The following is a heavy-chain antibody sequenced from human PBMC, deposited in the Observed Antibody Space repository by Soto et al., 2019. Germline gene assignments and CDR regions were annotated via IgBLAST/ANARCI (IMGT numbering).Heavy chain of an antibody. Sequence: QVQLQASGPGLVKPSETLSLTCDVSGYAISSGFYWAWIRQPPGKRLEWIGNIYHSGTTYYNPSLKSRVTMSVDTSKNQFSLRLSSVTAADTAVYYCAASTFLSGVSGYFHLDFWGQGTLVTVSS. CDR3: AASTFLSGVSGYFHLDF. V-gene: IGHV4-38-2*01. J-gene: IGHJ4*02. CDR2: IYHSGTT. CDR1: GYAISSGFY. D-gene: IGHD3-3*01.